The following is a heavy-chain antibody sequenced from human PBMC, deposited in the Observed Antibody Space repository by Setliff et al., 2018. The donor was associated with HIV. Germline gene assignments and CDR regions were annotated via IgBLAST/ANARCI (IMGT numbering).Heavy chain of an antibody. V-gene: IGHV4-4*02. CDR1: GGSVSSTNW. CDR2: IFHSGTT. J-gene: IGHJ4*02. CDR3: ASPASDSSTVNGADY. D-gene: IGHD6-13*01. Sequence: PSETLSLTCAVSGGSVSSTNWWNWVRQPPGKGLGWIGEIFHSGTTYYNPSLKSRVTMSVDKSKNQLSLKLWSVTAADTAVYYCASPASDSSTVNGADYWGQGTLVTVSS.